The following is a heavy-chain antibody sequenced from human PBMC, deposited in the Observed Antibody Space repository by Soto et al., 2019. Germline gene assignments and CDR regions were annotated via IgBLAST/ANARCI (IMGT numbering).Heavy chain of an antibody. D-gene: IGHD3-16*02. CDR3: AKDWQGVYDYIWGSYQDPKYYFDY. CDR1: GFTFSSYA. CDR2: ISGSGGST. J-gene: IGHJ4*02. V-gene: IGHV3-23*01. Sequence: EVQLLESGGGLVQPGGSLRLSCAASGFTFSSYAMSWVRQAPGKGLEWVSAISGSGGSTYYADSVKGRFTISRDNSKNKLYLQMNSLRAEDTAVYYCAKDWQGVYDYIWGSYQDPKYYFDYWGQGTLVTVSS.